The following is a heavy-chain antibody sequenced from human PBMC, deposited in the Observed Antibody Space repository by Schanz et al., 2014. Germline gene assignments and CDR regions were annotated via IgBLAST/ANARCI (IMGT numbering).Heavy chain of an antibody. V-gene: IGHV3-48*01. CDR3: ARDRNGDDGYRFWFDS. D-gene: IGHD4-17*01. Sequence: EVQLVESGGGLVQPGGSLRLSCAASGFTFSSYSMNWVRQAPGKGLEWISYIGSSSSRIDHADSVKGRFTISRDNGKNSLSLQMNSLRVEDTAIYYCARDRNGDDGYRFWFDSWGQGILVTVSS. CDR1: GFTFSSYS. J-gene: IGHJ5*01. CDR2: IGSSSSRI.